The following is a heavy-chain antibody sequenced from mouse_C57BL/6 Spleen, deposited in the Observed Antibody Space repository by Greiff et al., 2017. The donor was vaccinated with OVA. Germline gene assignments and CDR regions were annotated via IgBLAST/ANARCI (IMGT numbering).Heavy chain of an antibody. CDR2: IYPGDGDT. CDR3: ARSGMDYDGYYFDY. J-gene: IGHJ2*01. D-gene: IGHD2-4*01. V-gene: IGHV1-82*01. CDR1: GYAFSSSW. Sequence: QVQLKESGPELVKPGASVKISCKASGYAFSSSWMNWVKQRPGKGLEWIGRIYPGDGDTNYNGKFKGKATLTADKSSSTAYMQLSSLTSEDSAVYFCARSGMDYDGYYFDYWGQGTTLTVSS.